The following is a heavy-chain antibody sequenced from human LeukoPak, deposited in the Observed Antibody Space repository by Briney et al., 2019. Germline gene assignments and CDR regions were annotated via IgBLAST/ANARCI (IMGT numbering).Heavy chain of an antibody. Sequence: PGGSLRLPCAASGFTFSSYGMHWVRQAPGKGLEWVAVISYDGGNKHYADPVKGRFTISRDNSKNTLYLQMNSLRAEDTAVYYCAKDRSTSNILTGYQDNWGQGTLVTVSS. J-gene: IGHJ4*02. D-gene: IGHD3-9*01. CDR2: ISYDGGNK. CDR3: AKDRSTSNILTGYQDN. CDR1: GFTFSSYG. V-gene: IGHV3-30*18.